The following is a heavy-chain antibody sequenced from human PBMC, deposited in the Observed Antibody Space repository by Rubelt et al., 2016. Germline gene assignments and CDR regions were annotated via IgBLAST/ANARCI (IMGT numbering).Heavy chain of an antibody. CDR1: GGSFSGYY. CDR3: ARESSGWYLDAFDI. CDR2: INHSGST. Sequence: QVQLQQWGAGLLKPSETLSLTCAVYGGSFSGYYWSWIRQPPGKGLEWIGEINHSGSTNYNPSLKSRVTISGDTSKNQVALKLCSVTAADTAVYYCARESSGWYLDAFDIWGQGTMVTVSS. D-gene: IGHD6-19*01. J-gene: IGHJ3*02. V-gene: IGHV4-34*01.